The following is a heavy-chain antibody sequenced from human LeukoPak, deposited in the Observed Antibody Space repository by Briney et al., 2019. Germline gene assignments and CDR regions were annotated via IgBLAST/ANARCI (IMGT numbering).Heavy chain of an antibody. CDR2: IYYSGST. J-gene: IGHJ4*02. D-gene: IGHD3-3*01. CDR3: ASTDFWSGYYNFDY. Sequence: SETLSLTCTVSGGSISSYYWSWIRQPPGKGLEWIGYIYYSGSTYYNPSLKSRVTISVDTSKNQFSLKLSSVTAADTAVYYCASTDFWSGYYNFDYWGQGTLVTVSS. CDR1: GGSISSYY. V-gene: IGHV4-59*08.